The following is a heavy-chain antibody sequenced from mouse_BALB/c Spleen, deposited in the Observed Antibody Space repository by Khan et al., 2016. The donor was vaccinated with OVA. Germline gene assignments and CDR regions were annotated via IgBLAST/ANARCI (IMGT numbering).Heavy chain of an antibody. J-gene: IGHJ3*01. V-gene: IGHV5-6*01. CDR3: TRLAYYYDSEGFAY. D-gene: IGHD1-1*01. CDR1: GFTFSTYG. CDR2: ISSGGSYT. Sequence: VQLKESGGDLVKPGGSLKLSCAASGFTFSTYGMSWVRQTPDKRLEWVTNISSGGSYTSYPDNVKGRFTISRDNAKNTMYLHVSSLSSEDTAMYYCTRLAYYYDSEGFAYWGQGTLVTVSA.